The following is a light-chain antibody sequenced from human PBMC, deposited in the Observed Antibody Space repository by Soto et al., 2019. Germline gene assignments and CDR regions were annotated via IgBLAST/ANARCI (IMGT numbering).Light chain of an antibody. CDR1: QSVSSSY. J-gene: IGKJ5*01. CDR2: GAS. V-gene: IGKV3-20*01. Sequence: EIVLTQSPGTLSLSPEERATLSCRASQSVSSSYLAWYQHKPGQAPRLIIYGASSRATGIPDRFSGSGSGTDFTLTISRLEPEDFAVYYCQQYGSSPTFGQGTRLEIK. CDR3: QQYGSSPT.